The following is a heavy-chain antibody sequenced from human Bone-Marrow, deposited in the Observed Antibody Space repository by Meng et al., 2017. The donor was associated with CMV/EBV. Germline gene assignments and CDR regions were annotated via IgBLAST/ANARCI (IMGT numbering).Heavy chain of an antibody. CDR1: GLPFNNAW. V-gene: IGHV3-15*05. CDR3: ATDGAPPWLAYCDGDCSALDH. J-gene: IGHJ4*02. CDR2: VKSQTDGGTT. D-gene: IGHD2-21*01. Sequence: GESLKISCEVSGLPFNNAWMSWVRQAPGRGLEWVGRVKSQTDGGTTDYAAPVKGRFSISRDDSKTTVFLQLNSLKLDDTGIYYCATDGAPPWLAYCDGDCSALDHWGQGTPVPVSS.